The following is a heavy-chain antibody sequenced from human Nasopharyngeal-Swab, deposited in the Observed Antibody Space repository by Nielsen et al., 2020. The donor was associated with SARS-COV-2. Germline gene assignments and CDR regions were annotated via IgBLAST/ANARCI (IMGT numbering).Heavy chain of an antibody. Sequence: SLKISCAASGFTFDDYAMHWVRQAPGKGLEWVSGISWNSGSTGYADSVKGRFTISRDNAKNCLYLQMNSLRAEDTALYYCAKALVPGYYYYYMDVWGKGTTVTVSS. CDR2: ISWNSGST. CDR3: AKALVPGYYYYYMDV. CDR1: GFTFDDYA. D-gene: IGHD2-2*01. J-gene: IGHJ6*03. V-gene: IGHV3-9*01.